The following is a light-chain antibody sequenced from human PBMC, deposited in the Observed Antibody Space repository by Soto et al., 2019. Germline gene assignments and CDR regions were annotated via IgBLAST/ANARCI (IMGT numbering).Light chain of an antibody. J-gene: IGKJ1*01. CDR2: KAS. CDR1: QTISSW. Sequence: DIQMTQSPSTLSGSVGDRVTITCRASQTISSWLDWYQQKPGKAPKLLIYKASTLKNGVPSRFSGSGSGTEFTLTISSLQPDDFATYYCQHYNSYSEAFGQGTKVELK. CDR3: QHYNSYSEA. V-gene: IGKV1-5*03.